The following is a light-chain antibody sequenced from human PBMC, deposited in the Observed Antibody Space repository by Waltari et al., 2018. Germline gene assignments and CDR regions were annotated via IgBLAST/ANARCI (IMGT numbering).Light chain of an antibody. V-gene: IGLV2-14*01. J-gene: IGLJ2*01. CDR2: EVS. CDR3: SSYTSSSTL. CDR1: SSDVGGYHY. Sequence: QSALTQPASVSGSPGQSITISCTGTSSDVGGYHYVSWDQQHPGKAPKLMIYEVSNRPSGVSNRFSGSKSGNTASLTISGLQAEDEADYYCSSYTSSSTLFGGGIKLTVL.